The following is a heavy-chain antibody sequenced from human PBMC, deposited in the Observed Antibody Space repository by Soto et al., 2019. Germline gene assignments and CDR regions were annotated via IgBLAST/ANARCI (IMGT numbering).Heavy chain of an antibody. V-gene: IGHV4-59*01. CDR2: IYYSGST. CDR1: GASITGYF. Sequence: SETLSLTCTVSGASITGYFWSWIRQPPGKGLEWIGHIYYSGSTSYNPSLKSRVTISVDSSKTQFSLSLSSVTAADTAVYYCARGDAAVWEVRYWGQETLVTVSS. D-gene: IGHD1-26*01. CDR3: ARGDAAVWEVRY. J-gene: IGHJ4*02.